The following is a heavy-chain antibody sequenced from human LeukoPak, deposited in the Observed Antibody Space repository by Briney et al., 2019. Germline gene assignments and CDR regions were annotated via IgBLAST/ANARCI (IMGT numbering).Heavy chain of an antibody. CDR2: IKQDGSEK. CDR1: GFTFSSYA. J-gene: IGHJ4*02. Sequence: GGSLRLSCAASGFTFSSYAMHWVRQAPGKGLEWVANIKQDGSEKYYVDSVKGRFTISRDNAKNSLYLQMNSLRAEDTAVYYCARVIAAAGTVHDYWGQGTLVTVSS. V-gene: IGHV3-7*01. D-gene: IGHD6-13*01. CDR3: ARVIAAAGTVHDY.